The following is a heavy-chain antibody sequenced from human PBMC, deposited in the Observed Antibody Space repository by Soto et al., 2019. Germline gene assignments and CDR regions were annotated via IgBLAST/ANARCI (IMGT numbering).Heavy chain of an antibody. V-gene: IGHV1-69*13. CDR1: RGTFSSYA. CDR2: IIPIFGTA. CDR3: ARADSSIYYYYGMDV. J-gene: IGHJ6*02. Sequence: SVKVSCKASRGTFSSYAISWVRQAPGQGLEWMGGIIPIFGTANYAQKFQGRVTITADESTSTAYMELSSLRSEDTAVYYCARADSSIYYYYGMDVWGQGTTVTVSS. D-gene: IGHD2-15*01.